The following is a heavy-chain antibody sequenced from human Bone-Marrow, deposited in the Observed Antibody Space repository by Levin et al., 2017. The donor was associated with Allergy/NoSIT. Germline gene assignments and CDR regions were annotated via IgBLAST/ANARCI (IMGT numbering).Heavy chain of an antibody. V-gene: IGHV1-2*06. J-gene: IGHJ4*02. CDR3: ARGGSPQVVDIGLF. CDR2: INPNTGDT. D-gene: IGHD6-6*01. CDR1: GFTFIGYY. Sequence: ASVKVSCKTSGFTFIGYYIHWVRLAPGQGLQWMGRINPNTGDTSSAQKFQGRVTLTRDTSLNTAYMELTRLTSDDTAVYYCARGGSPQVVDIGLFWGQGSLVTVSS.